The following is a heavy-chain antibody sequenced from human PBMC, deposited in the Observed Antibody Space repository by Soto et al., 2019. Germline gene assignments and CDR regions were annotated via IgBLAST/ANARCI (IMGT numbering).Heavy chain of an antibody. J-gene: IGHJ4*02. V-gene: IGHV3-23*01. D-gene: IGHD1-26*01. Sequence: GGSLRLSCAASGFTFSSYAMSWVRQAPGKGLEWVSAISGSGGSKYYADSVKGRFTISRDNSKNTLFLQINSLRAEDTAVYYCARGPYSGSYYNFDYWGQGTLVTVSS. CDR3: ARGPYSGSYYNFDY. CDR1: GFTFSSYA. CDR2: ISGSGGSK.